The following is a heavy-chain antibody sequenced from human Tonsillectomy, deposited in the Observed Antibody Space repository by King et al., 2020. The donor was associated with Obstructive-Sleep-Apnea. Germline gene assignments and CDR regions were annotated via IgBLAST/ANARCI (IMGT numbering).Heavy chain of an antibody. D-gene: IGHD3-22*01. Sequence: VQLQESGPGLVNPSETLSLACTVSGGSISSYYWSWIRQPPGKGLEWIGYIYSSGSTNYNPSLTSRVTISVDTSKNQFSLKLSSVTAADTAVYYCARHFYDSNGYGWLRYYDLWGRGTLVTVSS. CDR1: GGSISSYY. V-gene: IGHV4-59*08. CDR2: IYSSGST. CDR3: ARHFYDSNGYGWLRYYDL. J-gene: IGHJ2*01.